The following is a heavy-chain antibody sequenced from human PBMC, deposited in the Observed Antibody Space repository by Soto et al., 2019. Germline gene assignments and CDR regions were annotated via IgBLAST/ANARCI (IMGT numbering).Heavy chain of an antibody. CDR2: IYYSGST. CDR3: ARLSSSRYTNFDC. Sequence: PSETLSLTCTVSGGAISGYYWSWIRQPPGKGLEWIGYIYYSGSTNYNPSLKSRVTLSVDTSKNQFSLKLSSVTAADTAVYYCARLSSSRYTNFDCWGQGTLVTVSS. J-gene: IGHJ4*02. CDR1: GGAISGYY. D-gene: IGHD6-13*01. V-gene: IGHV4-59*08.